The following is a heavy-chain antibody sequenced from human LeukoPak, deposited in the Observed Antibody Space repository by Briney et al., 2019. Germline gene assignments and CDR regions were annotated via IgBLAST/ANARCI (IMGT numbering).Heavy chain of an antibody. CDR1: GFTFSSYA. V-gene: IGHV3-30-3*01. Sequence: GGSLRLSCAASGFTFSSYAMHWVRQAPGKGLEWVAVISYDGSNKYYADSVKGRFTISRDNSKNTLYLQMNSLRAEDTAVYYCARTGYYDFWSGYYENWFDPWGQGTLVTVSS. D-gene: IGHD3-3*01. J-gene: IGHJ5*02. CDR3: ARTGYYDFWSGYYENWFDP. CDR2: ISYDGSNK.